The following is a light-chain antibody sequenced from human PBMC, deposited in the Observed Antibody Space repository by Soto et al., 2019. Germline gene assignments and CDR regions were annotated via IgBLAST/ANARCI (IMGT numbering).Light chain of an antibody. V-gene: IGLV2-8*01. CDR2: EVS. Sequence: QSALTQPPSASGSPGQSVTISCTGTSSDVGGYNHVSWYQQRPGKAPKLMIYEVSKRPSGVPDRFSGSKSGNTASLTVSGLQAEDEADYYCTSYAGSNNFFYVFGTGTKVTVL. CDR1: SSDVGGYNH. CDR3: TSYAGSNNFFYV. J-gene: IGLJ1*01.